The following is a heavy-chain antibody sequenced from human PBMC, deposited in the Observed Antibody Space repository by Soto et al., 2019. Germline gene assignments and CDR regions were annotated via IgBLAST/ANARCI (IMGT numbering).Heavy chain of an antibody. D-gene: IGHD3-10*01. J-gene: IGHJ4*02. CDR3: ARGDQFGFGVDY. CDR2: FDPEDGET. Sequence: ASVKVSCKVSGYTLTELSMHWVRQAPGKGLEWMGGFDPEDGETIYAQKFQGRVTMTRNTSTSTAYMELNSLTNEDTAVYYCARGDQFGFGVDYWGQGTPVTVSS. V-gene: IGHV1-24*01. CDR1: GYTLTELS.